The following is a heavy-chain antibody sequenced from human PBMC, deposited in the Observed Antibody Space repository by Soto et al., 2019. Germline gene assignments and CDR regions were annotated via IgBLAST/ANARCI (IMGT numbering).Heavy chain of an antibody. Sequence: QVQLVQSGAEVKKPGSSVKVSCKASGGTFNNYPITWVRQAPGEGLEWMGGSIPIFGTANYAQKFQGRVTICVDESTSTAYMELISLRSEDTAVYYCARGRGYSGDDHYYYFDMDFWGQGTTVTVSS. D-gene: IGHD5-12*01. CDR1: GGTFNNYP. V-gene: IGHV1-69*01. CDR3: ARGRGYSGDDHYYYFDMDF. CDR2: SIPIFGTA. J-gene: IGHJ6*02.